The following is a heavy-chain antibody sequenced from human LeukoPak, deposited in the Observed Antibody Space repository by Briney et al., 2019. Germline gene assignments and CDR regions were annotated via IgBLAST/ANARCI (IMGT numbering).Heavy chain of an antibody. CDR1: GYTFTSYD. Sequence: ASVKVSCKASGYTFTSYDINWVRQATGQGLEWMGWMNPNSGNTGYAQKFQGRVTITADESTSTAYMELSSLRSEDTAVYYCARVRSALDIWGQGTMVTVSS. J-gene: IGHJ3*02. CDR3: ARVRSALDI. V-gene: IGHV1-8*01. CDR2: MNPNSGNT.